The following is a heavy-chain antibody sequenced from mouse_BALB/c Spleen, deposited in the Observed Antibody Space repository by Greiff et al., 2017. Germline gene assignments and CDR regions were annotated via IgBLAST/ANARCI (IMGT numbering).Heavy chain of an antibody. V-gene: IGHV5-6-3*01. CDR1: GFTFSSYG. CDR3: AREGFYYDYDGYAMDY. D-gene: IGHD2-4*01. CDR2: INSNGGST. J-gene: IGHJ4*01. Sequence: EVKLMESGGGLVQPGGSLKLSCAASGFTFSSYGMSWVRQTPDKRLELVATINSNGGSTYYPDSVKGRFTISRDNAKNTLYLQMSSLKSEDTAMYYCAREGFYYDYDGYAMDYWGQGTSVTVSS.